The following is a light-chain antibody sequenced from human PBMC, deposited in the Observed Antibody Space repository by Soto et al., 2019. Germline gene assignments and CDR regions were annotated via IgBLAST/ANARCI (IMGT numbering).Light chain of an antibody. CDR2: DAS. CDR3: QQRTNWPLT. V-gene: IGKV3-11*01. Sequence: EIVLTQSPATLSLSPGERATLSCRASRSVTTFLAWYQQKPGQAPRLLIYDASKRATGDPTRFSGSGSGTDFTLTISSLQPEDFAVYYCQQRTNWPLTFGGGTKVERK. J-gene: IGKJ4*01. CDR1: RSVTTF.